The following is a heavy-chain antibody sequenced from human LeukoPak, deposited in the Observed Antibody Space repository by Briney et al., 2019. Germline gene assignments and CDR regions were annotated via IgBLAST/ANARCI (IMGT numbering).Heavy chain of an antibody. V-gene: IGHV4-30-4*08. D-gene: IGHD3-3*01. J-gene: IGHJ3*02. Sequence: SETLSLTCAVYGGSFSVYYWSWIRQPPGKGLEWIGYIYYSGSTYYNPSLKSRVTISVGTSKNQFSLKLSSVTAADTAVYSCASRRITIFGVASNDAFDIWGQGTMVTVSS. CDR2: IYYSGST. CDR3: ASRRITIFGVASNDAFDI. CDR1: GGSFSVYY.